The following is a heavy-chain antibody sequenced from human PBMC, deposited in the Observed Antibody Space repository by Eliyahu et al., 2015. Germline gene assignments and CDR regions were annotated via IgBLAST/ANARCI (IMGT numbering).Heavy chain of an antibody. CDR3: ARQNWAKGDF. D-gene: IGHD7-27*01. J-gene: IGHJ4*02. V-gene: IGHV5-51*01. CDR2: IXPDDSDT. CDR1: GYXXTNFX. Sequence: EVQLVQSGAEVKKPGESLKXXXKGXGYXXTNFXIGWVRQRPGKGLEWMGIIXPDDSDTRYNPSFQGQITISADKSINTAYLQWGSLKAADTAMYYCARQNWAKGDFWGQGTQVTVSS.